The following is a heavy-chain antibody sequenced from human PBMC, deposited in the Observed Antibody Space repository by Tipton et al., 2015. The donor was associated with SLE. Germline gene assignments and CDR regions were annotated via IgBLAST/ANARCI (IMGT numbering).Heavy chain of an antibody. CDR3: VRVQVGATMRSWFDP. CDR2: IPSSGST. V-gene: IGHV4-39*07. CDR1: GGSINSSTSF. J-gene: IGHJ5*02. D-gene: IGHD1-26*01. Sequence: TLSLTCNVSGGSINSSTSFWAWIRQPPGKGLEWIASIPSSGSTDHNPSLRSRVSTSLDTSKNQFSLKLSSVTAADTAVYYCVRVQVGATMRSWFDPWGQGTQVIVSS.